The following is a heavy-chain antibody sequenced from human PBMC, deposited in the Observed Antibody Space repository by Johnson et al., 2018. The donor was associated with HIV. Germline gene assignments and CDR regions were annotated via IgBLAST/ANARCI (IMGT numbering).Heavy chain of an antibody. V-gene: IGHV3-30-3*01. J-gene: IGHJ3*02. D-gene: IGHD1-26*01. CDR3: AREPIREVGGAFDI. CDR2: ISYDGSNK. CDR1: GFTFSSYA. Sequence: VQLVESGGGVVQPGRSLRLSCAASGFTFSSYAMHWVRQAPGKGLEWVAVISYDGSNKYYDDSVKGRFTISRDNSKNTLFLQMNSLRPEDTAVYYCAREPIREVGGAFDIWGQGTMVTVSS.